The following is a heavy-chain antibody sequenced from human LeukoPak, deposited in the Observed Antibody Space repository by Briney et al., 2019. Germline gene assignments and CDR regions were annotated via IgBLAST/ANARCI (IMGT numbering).Heavy chain of an antibody. D-gene: IGHD5-24*01. CDR3: ARSDLGTITAGPFN. J-gene: IGHJ4*02. CDR2: ISGYQGST. V-gene: IGHV1-18*01. Sequence: ASVKVSCKASGYTFTNYGITWVRQAPGQGLEWMGWISGYQGSTKYAQNFQGRVTMTIDTYTSTAYMDLRSLRSDDTAIYFCARSDLGTITAGPFNWGQGTLVAVPS. CDR1: GYTFTNYG.